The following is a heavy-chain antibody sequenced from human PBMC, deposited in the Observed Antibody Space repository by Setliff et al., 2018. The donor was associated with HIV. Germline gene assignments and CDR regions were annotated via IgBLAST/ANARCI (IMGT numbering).Heavy chain of an antibody. V-gene: IGHV4-34*01. CDR3: ARLEYYYYMDV. CDR2: VYFSGRA. Sequence: KASETLSLTCAVYGGSFSGYYWAWIRQPPGKGLEYIGSVYFSGRAYYNPSLKSRVTISLDTSKNQFSLKLSSVAAADTAVYYCARLEYYYYMDVWGNGTTVTVSS. J-gene: IGHJ6*03. CDR1: GGSFSGYY.